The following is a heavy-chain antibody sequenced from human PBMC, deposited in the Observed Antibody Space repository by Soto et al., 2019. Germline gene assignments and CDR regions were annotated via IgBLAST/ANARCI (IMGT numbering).Heavy chain of an antibody. D-gene: IGHD3-22*01. CDR2: ISGSGGST. Sequence: GGSLRLSCAASGFTFSSYAMSWVRQAPGKGLEWVSAISGSGGSTYYADSVKGRFTISRDNSKNTLYLQMNSLRAEDTAVYYCAKDPVPYYDSSGYYPFDYWGQGTLVTVSS. CDR3: AKDPVPYYDSSGYYPFDY. V-gene: IGHV3-23*01. CDR1: GFTFSSYA. J-gene: IGHJ4*02.